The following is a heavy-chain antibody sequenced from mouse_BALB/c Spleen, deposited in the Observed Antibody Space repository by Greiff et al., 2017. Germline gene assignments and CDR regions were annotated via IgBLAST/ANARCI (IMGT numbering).Heavy chain of an antibody. CDR3: ARQEGGYFDV. V-gene: IGHV5-6*01. J-gene: IGHJ1*01. CDR2: ISSGGSYT. CDR1: GFTFSSYG. Sequence: EVQLQESGGDLVKPGGSLKLSCAASGFTFSSYGMSWVRQTPDKRLEWVATISSGGSYTYYPDSVKGRFTISRDNAKNTLYLQMSSLKSEDTAMYYCARQEGGYFDVWGAGTTVTVSS.